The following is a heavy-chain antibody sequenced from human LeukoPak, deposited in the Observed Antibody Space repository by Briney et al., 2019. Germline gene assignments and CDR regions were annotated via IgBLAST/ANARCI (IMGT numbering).Heavy chain of an antibody. CDR2: IYTSGST. CDR1: GGSIGSYY. V-gene: IGHV4-4*07. Sequence: SETLSLTCTVSGGSIGSYYWSWIRRPAGKGLQWIGRIYTSGSTNYNPSLKSRVTMSVDTSKNQFSLKLTSVTAADTAVYYCARAYYDTSGYPGWYFDLWGRGTLVTVSS. CDR3: ARAYYDTSGYPGWYFDL. J-gene: IGHJ2*01. D-gene: IGHD3-22*01.